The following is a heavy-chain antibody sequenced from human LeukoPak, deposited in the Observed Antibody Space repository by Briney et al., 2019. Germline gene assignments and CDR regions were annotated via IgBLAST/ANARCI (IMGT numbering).Heavy chain of an antibody. J-gene: IGHJ4*02. V-gene: IGHV3-21*01. CDR3: ARALDGYNQDY. Sequence: GGSLRLSCAASGFTFSRHSMNWVRQAPGKGLEWVSSISSSSSYIYYAESEKGRFTISRDNAKNSLYLQINSLRAEDTAVYYCARALDGYNQDYWGQGTLVTVSS. CDR2: ISSSSSYI. CDR1: GFTFSRHS. D-gene: IGHD5-24*01.